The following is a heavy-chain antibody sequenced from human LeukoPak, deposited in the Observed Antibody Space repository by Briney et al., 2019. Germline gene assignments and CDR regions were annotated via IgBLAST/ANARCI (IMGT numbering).Heavy chain of an antibody. V-gene: IGHV5-51*01. CDR1: GYSFSSYW. D-gene: IGHD6-13*01. Sequence: GESLKISCKGSGYSFSSYWIGWVRQMPGKGLEWMGIIYPGDSDTRYSPSFQGQVTISADKSISTAYLQWSSLKASDTAMYYCARLVAIAGLISWFDPWGQGSLVTVSS. CDR3: ARLVAIAGLISWFDP. CDR2: IYPGDSDT. J-gene: IGHJ5*02.